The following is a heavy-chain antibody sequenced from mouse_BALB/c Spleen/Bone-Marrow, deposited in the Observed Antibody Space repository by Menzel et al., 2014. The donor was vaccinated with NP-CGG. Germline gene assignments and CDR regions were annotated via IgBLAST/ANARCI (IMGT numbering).Heavy chain of an antibody. D-gene: IGHD1-1*01. CDR3: ARQITSDFDY. Sequence: EVQGVESGGDLVKPGGSLKLSCAASGFTFNNYGMSWVRQTPDKRLEWVATTSSGGSYTYYPDTVKGRFTISRDNAKNTLYLQMGSLRSEDTAMYYWARQITSDFDYWGQGTALTVSS. CDR1: GFTFNNYG. J-gene: IGHJ2*01. V-gene: IGHV5-6*01. CDR2: TSSGGSYT.